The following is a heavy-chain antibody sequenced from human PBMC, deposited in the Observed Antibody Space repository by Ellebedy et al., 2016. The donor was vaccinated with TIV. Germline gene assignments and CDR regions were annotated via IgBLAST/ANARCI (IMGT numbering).Heavy chain of an antibody. Sequence: GESLKISXAASGFTFSSNWMSWVRQAPGKGLEWVANIKHDGTEKYYVDSVKGRFTISRDNAKNSLYLQMNSLRAEDTAVYYCVREDNTVVRGFNVRGNDFWGQGTPVTVSS. CDR3: VREDNTVVRGFNVRGNDF. CDR1: GFTFSSNW. CDR2: IKHDGTEK. V-gene: IGHV3-7*01. D-gene: IGHD3-10*01. J-gene: IGHJ4*02.